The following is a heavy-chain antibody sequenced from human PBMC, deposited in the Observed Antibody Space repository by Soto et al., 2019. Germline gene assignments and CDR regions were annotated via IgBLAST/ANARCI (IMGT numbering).Heavy chain of an antibody. V-gene: IGHV3-11*04. J-gene: IGHJ5*02. Sequence: PGGSLRLSCAASGFTLSDYYMTWIRQAPGKGLEWVSDISISGTTIHYADSVRGRFTISRDNSKNTLYLQMNSLRAEDTAVYYCARDTYYYDSSGYYAWGQGTLVTVSS. CDR1: GFTLSDYY. CDR2: ISISGTTI. CDR3: ARDTYYYDSSGYYA. D-gene: IGHD3-22*01.